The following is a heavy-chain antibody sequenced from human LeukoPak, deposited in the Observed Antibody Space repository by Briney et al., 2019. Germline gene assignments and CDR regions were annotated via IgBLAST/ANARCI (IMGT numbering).Heavy chain of an antibody. D-gene: IGHD3-10*01. CDR1: GFTFSSYG. CDR3: ARAEVGSGSYYNYYYYGMDV. Sequence: PGGSLRLSCAASGFTFSSYGMHWVRQAPGKGLEWVAVIWYDGSNKYYADSVKGRFTISRDNSKNTLYLQMNSLRAEDTAVYYCARAEVGSGSYYNYYYYGMDVWGQGTTVTVSS. CDR2: IWYDGSNK. J-gene: IGHJ6*02. V-gene: IGHV3-33*01.